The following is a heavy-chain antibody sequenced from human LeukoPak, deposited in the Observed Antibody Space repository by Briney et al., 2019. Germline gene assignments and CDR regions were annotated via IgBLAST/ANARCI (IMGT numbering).Heavy chain of an antibody. CDR3: AKTSYGSGSYYPDY. Sequence: GGSLRLSCAVAGFTFSSYAMSWVRQAPGKGLEWVSTISGSGGSTYYADSVKGLFTISRDNSKNTLYLQMNSLRAEDTAVYYCAKTSYGSGSYYPDYWGQGTLVTVSS. J-gene: IGHJ4*02. D-gene: IGHD3-10*01. CDR1: GFTFSSYA. CDR2: ISGSGGST. V-gene: IGHV3-23*01.